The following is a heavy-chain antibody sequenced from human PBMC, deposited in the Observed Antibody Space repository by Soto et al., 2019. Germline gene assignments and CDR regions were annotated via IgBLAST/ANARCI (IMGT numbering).Heavy chain of an antibody. CDR1: GFTFSSYA. CDR3: ARAEPLRFGELFGYYYGMDV. CDR2: IWYDGSNK. D-gene: IGHD3-10*01. Sequence: PGGSLRLSCAASGFTFSSYAMRWVRQAPGKGLEWVAVIWYDGSNKYYADSVKGRFTISRDNSKNTLYLQMNSLRAEDTAVYYCARAEPLRFGELFGYYYGMDVWGQGTTVTVSS. V-gene: IGHV3-33*08. J-gene: IGHJ6*02.